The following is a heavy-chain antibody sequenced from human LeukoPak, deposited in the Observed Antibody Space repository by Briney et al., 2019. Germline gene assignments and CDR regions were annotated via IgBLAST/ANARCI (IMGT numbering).Heavy chain of an antibody. Sequence: GGSLRLSCAASGFTFSSYAMSWVRQAPGKGLEWVSSISSSSSYIYYADSAKGRFTISRDNAKNSLYLQMNSLRAEDTAVYYCASFRDDYGGNRDYWGQGTLVTVSS. CDR3: ASFRDDYGGNRDY. J-gene: IGHJ4*02. CDR1: GFTFSSYA. CDR2: ISSSSSYI. V-gene: IGHV3-21*01. D-gene: IGHD4-23*01.